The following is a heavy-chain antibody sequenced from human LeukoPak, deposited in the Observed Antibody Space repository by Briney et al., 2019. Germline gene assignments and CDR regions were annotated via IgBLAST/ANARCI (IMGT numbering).Heavy chain of an antibody. V-gene: IGHV3-66*01. CDR1: GFTVSSNY. CDR3: ASITMVRGVES. Sequence: PGGSLRLSCAASGFTVSSNYMSWVRQAPGKGLEWVSVIYSGGSTYYADSVKGRFTISRDNSKNTLYLQMNSLRAEDTAVYYCASITMVRGVESWGQGTLVTVSS. J-gene: IGHJ4*02. CDR2: IYSGGST. D-gene: IGHD3-10*01.